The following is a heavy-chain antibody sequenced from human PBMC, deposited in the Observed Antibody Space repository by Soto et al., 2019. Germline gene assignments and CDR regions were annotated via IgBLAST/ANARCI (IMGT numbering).Heavy chain of an antibody. D-gene: IGHD2-8*01. CDR1: GFIFSSYS. J-gene: IGHJ4*02. V-gene: IGHV3-48*02. CDR3: ARYCTNGACFGY. CDR2: INTGSTTI. Sequence: LRLSCAASGFIFSSYSMNWVRQAPGKGLEWVSYINTGSTTIYYADSVKGRFTISRDNAKNSLYLQMNSLRDEDTAVYYCARYCTNGACFGYWGQGTLVTVSS.